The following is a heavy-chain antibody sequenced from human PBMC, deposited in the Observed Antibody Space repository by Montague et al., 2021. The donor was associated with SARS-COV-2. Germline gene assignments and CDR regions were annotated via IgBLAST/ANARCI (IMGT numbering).Heavy chain of an antibody. CDR3: ARVGRQQLVRLSGMDV. Sequence: SETLSLTCTVSGASISSNLFYWGWIRQTPGKGLEWIGDISYTGSTYYNPSLKSRVTISVDTSKNQFSLKLSSVTAADTAVYYCARVGRQQLVRLSGMDVWGQGTTVTVSS. D-gene: IGHD6-13*01. CDR2: ISYTGST. V-gene: IGHV4-39*07. CDR1: GASISSNLFY. J-gene: IGHJ6*02.